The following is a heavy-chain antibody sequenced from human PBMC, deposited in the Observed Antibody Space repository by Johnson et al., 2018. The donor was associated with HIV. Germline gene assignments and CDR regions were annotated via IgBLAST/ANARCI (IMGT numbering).Heavy chain of an antibody. D-gene: IGHD4-23*01. CDR1: GFTFSSYA. CDR2: ISYDGSSK. V-gene: IGHV3-30*04. J-gene: IGHJ3*02. CDR3: AKVGATVVTPRGEAFDI. Sequence: QVQLVESGGGVVQPGRSLRLSCAASGFTFSSYAMHWVRQAPGKGLEWVAVISYDGSSKYYADSVKGRFTISRENSKNTLYLQMNSLRAEDTAVYYCAKVGATVVTPRGEAFDIWGQGAMVTVSS.